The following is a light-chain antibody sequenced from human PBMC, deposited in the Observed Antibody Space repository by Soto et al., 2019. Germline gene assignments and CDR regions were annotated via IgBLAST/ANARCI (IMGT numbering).Light chain of an antibody. CDR1: SSDIGGSNY. CDR3: TSYTRSSLYV. CDR2: DVN. Sequence: QSVLTQPASVSGSPGQSITVSCTGTSSDIGGSNYVSWYQQHPGKAPRLIIYDVNNRPSGVSARFSGSKSGNTASLTISGLQAEDEADYYCTSYTRSSLYVFGTGTKVTVL. V-gene: IGLV2-14*03. J-gene: IGLJ1*01.